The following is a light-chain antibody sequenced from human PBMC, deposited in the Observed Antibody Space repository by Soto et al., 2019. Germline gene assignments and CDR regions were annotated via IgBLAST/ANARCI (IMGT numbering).Light chain of an antibody. CDR2: DVT. CDR3: SSYTTSSIPV. CDR1: SSDVGGCNC. V-gene: IGLV2-14*01. Sequence: QSALTQPASVSGSPGQSITISCTGTSSDVGGCNCVSWYQQYPGKAPRLMIYDVTYRPSGVSNRFSGSKSGNTASLTISGLQAEDEADYYCSSYTTSSIPVFGTGTKVTVL. J-gene: IGLJ1*01.